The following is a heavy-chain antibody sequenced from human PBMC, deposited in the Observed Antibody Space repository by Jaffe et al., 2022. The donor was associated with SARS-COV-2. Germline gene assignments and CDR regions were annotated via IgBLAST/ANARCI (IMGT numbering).Heavy chain of an antibody. J-gene: IGHJ3*02. CDR3: ARFPITMIRGSPYDAFDI. CDR1: GYTFTGYY. D-gene: IGHD3-10*01. V-gene: IGHV1-2*02. Sequence: QVQLVQSGAEVRKPGASVKVSCKTFGYTFTGYYLHWVRQAPGQGFEWMGWINPNSGGTNYAQKFQGRVTMTRDTSISTVYMEVTRLTSDDTAVYYCARFPITMIRGSPYDAFDIWGQGTMVTVSS. CDR2: INPNSGGT.